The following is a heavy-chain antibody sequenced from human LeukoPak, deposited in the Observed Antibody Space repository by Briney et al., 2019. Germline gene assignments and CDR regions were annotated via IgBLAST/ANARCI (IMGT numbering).Heavy chain of an antibody. CDR2: IIPIFGTA. CDR3: ARGYTSTYYGSGSYLVSADDAFDI. D-gene: IGHD3-10*01. V-gene: IGHV1-69*05. CDR1: GGTFSSYA. J-gene: IGHJ3*02. Sequence: SVKVSCKASGGTFSSYAISWVRQAPGQGPEWMGGIIPIFGTANYAQKFQGRVTITTDESTSTAYMELSSLRSEDTAVYYCARGYTSTYYGSGSYLVSADDAFDIWGQGTMVTVSS.